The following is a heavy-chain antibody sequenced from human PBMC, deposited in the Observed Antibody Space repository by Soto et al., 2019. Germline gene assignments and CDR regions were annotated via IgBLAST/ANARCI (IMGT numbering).Heavy chain of an antibody. J-gene: IGHJ2*01. V-gene: IGHV3-21*01. CDR2: ISSSSSYI. CDR3: AILYQGIAVAGTWYFDL. Sequence: EVQLVESGGGLVKPGGSLRLSCAASGFTFSSYSMNWVRQAPGKGLEWVSSISSSSSYIYYADSVKGRFTISRDNAKNSLYLQMNSLRAEDTAVYYCAILYQGIAVAGTWYFDLWGRGTLVTVSS. CDR1: GFTFSSYS. D-gene: IGHD6-19*01.